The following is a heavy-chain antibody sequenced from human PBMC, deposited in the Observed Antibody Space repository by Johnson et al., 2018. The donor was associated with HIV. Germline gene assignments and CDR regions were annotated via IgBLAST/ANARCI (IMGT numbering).Heavy chain of an antibody. D-gene: IGHD2-8*01. V-gene: IGHV3-66*01. Sequence: VQLVESGGGVVQPGRSLRLSCVASGFTVSSNYMSWVRQAPGKGLEWVSIIYSDGSTYFAASVKGRFPISRDNSKNTLLLQMNSLRVEDTAVYYCARLKNGAFDIWGQGTMVTVSS. CDR2: IYSDGST. CDR3: ARLKNGAFDI. J-gene: IGHJ3*02. CDR1: GFTVSSNY.